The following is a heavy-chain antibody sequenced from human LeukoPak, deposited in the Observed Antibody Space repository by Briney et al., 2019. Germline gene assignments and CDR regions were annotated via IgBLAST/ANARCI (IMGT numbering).Heavy chain of an antibody. CDR3: ARWTTVTTVFDY. Sequence: PGGSLRLSCAASGFTFSDYYMSWIRQAPGKGLEWVSYISYSGSSIYYADSVKGRFTISRDNAKNSLYLQMNSLRAEDTAVYYCARWTTVTTVFDYWGQGTLVTVSS. CDR1: GFTFSDYY. CDR2: ISYSGSSI. J-gene: IGHJ4*02. V-gene: IGHV3-11*01. D-gene: IGHD4-17*01.